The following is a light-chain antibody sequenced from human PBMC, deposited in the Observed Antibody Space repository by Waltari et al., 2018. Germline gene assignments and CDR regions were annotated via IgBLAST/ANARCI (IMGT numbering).Light chain of an antibody. CDR1: ESVRSY. J-gene: IGKJ4*01. CDR2: DAS. CDR3: QQRHNWPLT. V-gene: IGKV3-11*01. Sequence: EIVLTQSPATLSLSPGEGATLSCRASESVRSYLAWYQQKPGQAPRLLIYDASNRASGSPARFSGSGSGTDFSLSISSLEPEDFAVYYCQQRHNWPLTFGGGTKVEIK.